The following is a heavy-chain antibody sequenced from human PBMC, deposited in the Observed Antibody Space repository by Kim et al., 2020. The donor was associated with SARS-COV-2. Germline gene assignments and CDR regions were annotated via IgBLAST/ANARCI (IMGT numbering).Heavy chain of an antibody. V-gene: IGHV1-46*01. D-gene: IGHD3-22*01. CDR3: ARVRVFRGDYDSSGPQNDAFDI. J-gene: IGHJ3*02. Sequence: ASVKVSCKASGYTFTSYYMHWVRQAPGQGLEWMGIINPSGGSTSYAQKFQGRVTMTRDTSTSTVYMELISLRSEDTAVYYCARVRVFRGDYDSSGPQNDAFDIWGQGTMVTVSS. CDR2: INPSGGST. CDR1: GYTFTSYY.